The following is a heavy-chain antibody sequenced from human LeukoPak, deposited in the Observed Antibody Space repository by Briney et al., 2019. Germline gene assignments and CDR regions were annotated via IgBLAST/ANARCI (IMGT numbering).Heavy chain of an antibody. Sequence: GGSLRLSCTASGFTFGDYAMSCVRQAPGKGLEWVGFIRSKAYGGTTEYAASVKGRFTISRDDSKSIAYLQMNSLKTEDTAVYYCTRVGGSYYFDYWGQGTLVTVSS. D-gene: IGHD1-26*01. CDR3: TRVGGSYYFDY. V-gene: IGHV3-49*04. CDR1: GFTFGDYA. J-gene: IGHJ4*02. CDR2: IRSKAYGGTT.